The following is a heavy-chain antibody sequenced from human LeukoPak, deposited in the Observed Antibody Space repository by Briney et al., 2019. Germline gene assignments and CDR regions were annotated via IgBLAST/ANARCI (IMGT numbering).Heavy chain of an antibody. Sequence: SETLSLTCTVSGYSIRSGYYWGWIRQPPGKGLEWIGSVYHSGSTYYRSSLKSRVTISVDTSKNQFSLKLTSVTAADTAVYYCARDRVGYAPVYYYYMDVWGKGTTVTVSS. CDR3: ARDRVGYAPVYYYYMDV. V-gene: IGHV4-38-2*02. CDR2: VYHSGST. D-gene: IGHD5-12*01. J-gene: IGHJ6*03. CDR1: GYSIRSGYY.